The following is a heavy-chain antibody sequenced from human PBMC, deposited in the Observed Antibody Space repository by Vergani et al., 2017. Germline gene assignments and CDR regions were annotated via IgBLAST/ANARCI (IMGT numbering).Heavy chain of an antibody. V-gene: IGHV1-46*02. Sequence: QVQLVQSGAAVKKPGASAKVSCTASGYIFKNYYMHWLRLAPGQGFQWMGVVNFVTGAATSPQKFRGRITTTRDTSTATFYMDLSSLKYEDTAIYYCARSIGYCTNGSFRPYYFDLWGQGTLVTVSS. D-gene: IGHD2-8*01. CDR3: ARSIGYCTNGSFRPYYFDL. J-gene: IGHJ4*02. CDR2: VNFVTGAA. CDR1: GYIFKNYY.